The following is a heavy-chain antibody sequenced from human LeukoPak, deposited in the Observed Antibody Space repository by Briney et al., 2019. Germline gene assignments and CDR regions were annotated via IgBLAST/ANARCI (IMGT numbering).Heavy chain of an antibody. CDR3: ARDVGLDY. D-gene: IGHD2-15*01. CDR2: ISTDSSYI. Sequence: GGSLRLSCAASGFTFSTYSMNWVRQAPRKGLEWVSSISTDSSYIDYADSVKGRFTISRDNAKNSLFLQMNSLRAEDTAVYHCARDVGLDYWGQGTLVTVSS. J-gene: IGHJ4*02. CDR1: GFTFSTYS. V-gene: IGHV3-21*01.